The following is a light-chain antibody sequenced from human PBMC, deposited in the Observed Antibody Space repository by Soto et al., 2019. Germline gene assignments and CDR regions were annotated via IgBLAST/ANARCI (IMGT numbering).Light chain of an antibody. J-gene: IGKJ4*01. CDR2: GAS. CDR3: LQYGNSPLT. Sequence: EIVLTQSPGTLSLSPGERATLSCRASQTVRSSYLAWYQQKPGQAPRLFIYGASSRVSGIPDRFSGSGSGTDFTLTISRLEPEDFAVYYCLQYGNSPLTFGGGTKVEIK. V-gene: IGKV3-20*01. CDR1: QTVRSSY.